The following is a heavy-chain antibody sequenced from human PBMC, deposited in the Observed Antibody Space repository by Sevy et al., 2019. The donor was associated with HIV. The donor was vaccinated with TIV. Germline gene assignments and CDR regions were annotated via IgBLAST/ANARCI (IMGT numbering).Heavy chain of an antibody. CDR2: ISAYNGNT. CDR3: ASSSWYNDAFDI. V-gene: IGHV1-18*04. J-gene: IGHJ3*02. Sequence: ASVKVSCKASGYTFTSYGISWVRQAPGQGLEWMGWISAYNGNTNDAQKLQGRVTMTTDTSTSTAYMELRSLRSDDTAVYYSASSSWYNDAFDIWGQGTMVTVSS. D-gene: IGHD6-13*01. CDR1: GYTFTSYG.